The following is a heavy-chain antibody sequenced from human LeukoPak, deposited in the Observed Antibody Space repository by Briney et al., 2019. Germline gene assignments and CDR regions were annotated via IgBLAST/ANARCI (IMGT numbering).Heavy chain of an antibody. Sequence: SETLSLTCTVSGGSISSYYWSWIRQPPGKGLEWIGYIYYSGSTNYNPSLKSRVTISVDTSKNQFSLKLSSVPAADTAVYYCAMSRYDFGAAFDIWGQGTMVTVSS. CDR3: AMSRYDFGAAFDI. CDR2: IYYSGST. V-gene: IGHV4-59*01. CDR1: GGSISSYY. D-gene: IGHD3-3*01. J-gene: IGHJ3*02.